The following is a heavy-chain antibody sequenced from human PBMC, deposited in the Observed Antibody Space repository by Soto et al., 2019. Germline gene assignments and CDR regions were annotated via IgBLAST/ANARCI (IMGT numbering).Heavy chain of an antibody. CDR2: IFYSGGT. CDR3: ARQASGYYYGWFDP. CDR1: GGSILDSTYY. J-gene: IGHJ5*02. V-gene: IGHV4-39*01. Sequence: SETLSLTCTVSGGSILDSTYYWAWIRQSPGKGLEWIGTIFYSGGTFYTPSLKSRVTMSVDTSNNQFSLKLSSVTAADTAVYYCARQASGYYYGWFDPWGQGTLVTVS. D-gene: IGHD3-22*01.